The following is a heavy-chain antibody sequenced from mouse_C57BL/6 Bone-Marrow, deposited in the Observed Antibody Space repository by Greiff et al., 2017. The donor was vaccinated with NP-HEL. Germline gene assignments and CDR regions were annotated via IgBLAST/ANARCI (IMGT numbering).Heavy chain of an antibody. CDR1: GYTFTSYW. CDR2: IHPNSGST. Sequence: QVHVKQPGAELVKPGASVKLSCKASGYTFTSYWMHWVKQRPGQGLEWIGMIHPNSGSTNYNEKFKSKATLTVDKSSSTAYMQLSSLTSEDSAVYYCATNWDYAMDYWGLGTSVTVSS. V-gene: IGHV1-64*01. CDR3: ATNWDYAMDY. D-gene: IGHD4-1*01. J-gene: IGHJ4*01.